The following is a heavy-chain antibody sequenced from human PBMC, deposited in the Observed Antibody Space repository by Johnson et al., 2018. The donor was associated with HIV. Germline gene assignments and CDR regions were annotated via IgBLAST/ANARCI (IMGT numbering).Heavy chain of an antibody. J-gene: IGHJ3*02. CDR2: ISSSGSTI. CDR1: GFTFSDYY. D-gene: IGHD4-23*01. V-gene: IGHV3-11*04. CDR3: ARALRWQNAFDI. Sequence: QVQLVESGGGLVKPGGSLRLSCAASGFTFSDYYMSWIRQAPGKGLEWVSYISSSGSTIYYADSVKGRFTISRDNAKNSLYLQMSSLRAEDTTIYYCARALRWQNAFDIWGQGTLVTVSS.